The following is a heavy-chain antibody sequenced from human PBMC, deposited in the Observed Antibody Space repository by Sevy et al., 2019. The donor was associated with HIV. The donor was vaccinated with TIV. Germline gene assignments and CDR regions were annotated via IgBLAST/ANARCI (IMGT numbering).Heavy chain of an antibody. V-gene: IGHV3-7*01. CDR2: IRQDGSEK. J-gene: IGHJ6*02. D-gene: IGHD3-10*01. CDR3: AKSYFGSGTSYGMDL. Sequence: GSLRLSCAVSGFTFRNFWMSWVRQAPGKGLEWVVNIRQDGSEKYYVDSVRGRFTISRDNAKNSLFLQLNSLRADDTAIYYCAKSYFGSGTSYGMDLWGRGTTVTVSS. CDR1: GFTFRNFW.